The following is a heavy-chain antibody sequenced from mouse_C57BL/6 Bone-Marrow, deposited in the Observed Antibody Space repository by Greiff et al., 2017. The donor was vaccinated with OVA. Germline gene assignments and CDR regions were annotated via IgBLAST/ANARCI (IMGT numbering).Heavy chain of an antibody. V-gene: IGHV1-59*01. J-gene: IGHJ3*01. Sequence: QVQLQQPGAELVRPGTSVKLSCKASGYTFTSYWMHWVKQRPGQGLEWIGVIDPSDSFTNYNQKFKGKATLTVDTSSSTAYMQLSSLTSEDSAVYYCARPDGSGAYWGQGTLVTVSA. D-gene: IGHD1-1*02. CDR3: ARPDGSGAY. CDR1: GYTFTSYW. CDR2: IDPSDSFT.